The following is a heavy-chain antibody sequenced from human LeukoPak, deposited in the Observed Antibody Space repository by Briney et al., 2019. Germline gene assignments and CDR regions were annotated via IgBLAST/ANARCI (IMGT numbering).Heavy chain of an antibody. CDR1: SDSITNNH. J-gene: IGHJ4*02. CDR2: ISYTGNT. CDR3: ARHIFPEGSPFDS. V-gene: IGHV4-59*08. Sequence: TASETLSLTCTVSSDSITNNHWSWIRQSPGKGLKWIGYISYTGNTNYNTSLKSRLTISLDTTKNHFSLTLTSVTAADTALYYCARHIFPEGSPFDSWGPGTLVTVSS. D-gene: IGHD3-3*02.